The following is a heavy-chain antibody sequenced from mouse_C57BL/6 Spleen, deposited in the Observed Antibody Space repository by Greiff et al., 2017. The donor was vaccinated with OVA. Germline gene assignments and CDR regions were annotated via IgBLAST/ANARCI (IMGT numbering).Heavy chain of an antibody. D-gene: IGHD3-2*02. CDR3: TRAAQATAWFAY. Sequence: EVQLQQSGTVLARPGASVKMSCKTSGYTFTSYWMHWVKQRPGQGLEWIGAIYPGNSDTSYNQKFKGKAKLTAVTSASTCYMELSSRTNEYSAVYYCTRAAQATAWFAYWGQGTLVTVAA. CDR2: IYPGNSDT. CDR1: GYTFTSYW. J-gene: IGHJ3*01. V-gene: IGHV1-5*01.